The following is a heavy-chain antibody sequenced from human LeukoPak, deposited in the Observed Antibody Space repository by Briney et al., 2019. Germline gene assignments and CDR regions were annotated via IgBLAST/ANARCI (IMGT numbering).Heavy chain of an antibody. CDR3: ARDFVLDAFDI. CDR2: IYTSGST. D-gene: IGHD3-16*01. J-gene: IGHJ3*02. CDR1: GGSISSGSYY. V-gene: IGHV4-61*02. Sequence: SETLSLTCTVSGGSISSGSYYWSWIRQPAGKGLEWIGRIYTSGSTNYNPSLKSRVTISVDTSKNQFSLKLSSVTAADTAMYYCARDFVLDAFDIWGQGTMVTVSS.